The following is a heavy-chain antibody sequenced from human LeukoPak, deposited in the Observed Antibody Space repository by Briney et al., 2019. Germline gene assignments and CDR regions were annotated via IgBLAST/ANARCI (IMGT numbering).Heavy chain of an antibody. J-gene: IGHJ3*01. CDR1: GFTFNNHW. V-gene: IGHV3-7*01. CDR3: TRETAFDF. Sequence: GGSLRLSCAASGFTFNNHWMSWVRQAPGKGLEWVANIKQDGSDKYYVDSVKGRFTISRDNAKNPLYLQMISLRAEDTAVYYCTRETAFDFWGQGTVVIVSS. CDR2: IKQDGSDK.